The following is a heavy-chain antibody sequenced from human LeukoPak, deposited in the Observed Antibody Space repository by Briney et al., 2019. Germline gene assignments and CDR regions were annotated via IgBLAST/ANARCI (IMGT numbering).Heavy chain of an antibody. CDR2: ISNSGSA. CDR3: ARERGDSSWHDY. V-gene: IGHV4-59*01. Sequence: SETLSLTCTVSGGSISSYYWSWIRQPPGKVLEWIGYISNSGSAYYNPSLKSRVTISRDTSKNQFSLKLTSVTAADTAVYYCARERGDSSWHDYWGQGTLVTVSS. D-gene: IGHD6-13*01. J-gene: IGHJ4*02. CDR1: GGSISSYY.